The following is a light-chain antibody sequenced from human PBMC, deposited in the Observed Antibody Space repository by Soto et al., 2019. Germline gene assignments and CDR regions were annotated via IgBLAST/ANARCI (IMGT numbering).Light chain of an antibody. V-gene: IGKV3-20*01. J-gene: IGKJ4*01. Sequence: EVVLTQSPGTLALSRGERATLSCRASQSVSSSYLAWYQHRPGQAPRLLIFGASSRATGIPDRFSGTGSGTDFTLTISRLEPDDFAVYYCQQYNSWPLTFGGGTKVEIK. CDR2: GAS. CDR1: QSVSSSY. CDR3: QQYNSWPLT.